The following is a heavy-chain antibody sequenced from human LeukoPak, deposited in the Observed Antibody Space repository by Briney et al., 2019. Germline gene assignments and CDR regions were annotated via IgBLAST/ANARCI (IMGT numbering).Heavy chain of an antibody. CDR2: VYTSGST. D-gene: IGHD3-10*01. V-gene: IGHV4-59*08. CDR1: DGSISSYY. CDR3: ARHYSGYYGSGSPFDY. Sequence: SETLSLTCTVSDGSISSYYWSWIRQPPGKGLEWIGFVYTSGSTNYNPSLNNRVTMSIDTSNNQFSLKLSSVTAADSAVYYCARHYSGYYGSGSPFDYWGQGTLVTVSS. J-gene: IGHJ4*02.